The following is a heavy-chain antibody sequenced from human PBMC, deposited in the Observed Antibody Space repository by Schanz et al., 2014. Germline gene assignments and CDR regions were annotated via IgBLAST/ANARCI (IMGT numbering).Heavy chain of an antibody. D-gene: IGHD1-1*01. CDR1: GASISSSNW. CDR3: ARDTTWRLDL. J-gene: IGHJ2*01. V-gene: IGHV4-4*02. CDR2: IYHSGNT. Sequence: QVQLQESGPGLVKPSGTLSLTCAVSGASISSSNWWSWVRQPPGKGLEWIGEIYHSGNTNYNASLKSRVTISLDTSKNQSSLTRTSLTAADTAVYYCARDTTWRLDLWGRGTLVTVSS.